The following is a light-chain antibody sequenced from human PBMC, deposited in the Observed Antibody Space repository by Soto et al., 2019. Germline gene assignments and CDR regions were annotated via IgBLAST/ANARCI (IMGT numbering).Light chain of an antibody. V-gene: IGKV3-15*01. CDR3: QQYNNWRYT. CDR2: GAS. J-gene: IGKJ2*01. Sequence: EIVLTQPPATLSVSPGERATLSCRASQSVKRNLAWYQQKPGQAPRLLIYGASTRATGIPARFSGSGFGIEFTLTINSLQSEDFAVYYCQQYNNWRYTFGQGTKLEIK. CDR1: QSVKRN.